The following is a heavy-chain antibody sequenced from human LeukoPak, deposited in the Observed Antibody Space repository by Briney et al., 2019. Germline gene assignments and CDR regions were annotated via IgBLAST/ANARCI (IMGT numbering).Heavy chain of an antibody. J-gene: IGHJ4*02. V-gene: IGHV2-5*02. Sequence: ESGPTLVKPTETLTLTLTFSGFSLNTADVGVGWIRQPPGKALEWLAFVYWDNDLRYSPSLRSGLTVTKDTSKNQVVLRMTNMDPLDTAPCYPAHSDVTAGMTASSYFDYWGQGTLVTVSS. CDR1: GFSLNTADVG. CDR3: AHSDVTAGMTASSYFDY. D-gene: IGHD1-14*01. CDR2: VYWDNDL.